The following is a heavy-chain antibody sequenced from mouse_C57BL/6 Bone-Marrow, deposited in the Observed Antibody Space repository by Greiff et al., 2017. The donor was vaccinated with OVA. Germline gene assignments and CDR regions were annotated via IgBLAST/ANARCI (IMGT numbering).Heavy chain of an antibody. J-gene: IGHJ4*01. Sequence: QVQLQQSGPELVKPGASVKISCKASGYAFSSSWMNWVKQRPGKGLEWIGRIYPGDGDTNYNGKFKGKATLTADKSSSTAYMQLSSLTSEDSAVYFCARRPLYDYDMDYWGQGTSVTVSS. CDR3: ARRPLYDYDMDY. D-gene: IGHD2-4*01. V-gene: IGHV1-82*01. CDR1: GYAFSSSW. CDR2: IYPGDGDT.